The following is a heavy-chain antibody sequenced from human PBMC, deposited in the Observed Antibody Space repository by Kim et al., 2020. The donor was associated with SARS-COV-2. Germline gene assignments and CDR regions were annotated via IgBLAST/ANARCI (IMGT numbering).Heavy chain of an antibody. CDR2: IDNGGTT. CDR3: AKDRAGASMRVGELDW. D-gene: IGHD3-10*01. CDR1: GFSFSSYA. J-gene: IGHJ4*02. Sequence: GGSLRLSCSASGFSFSSYAMQWVRQAPGKGLEYVSGIDNGGTTYYADSVKGRFTVSRDNSKNTLNLQMNSLRVEDTAVYYCAKDRAGASMRVGELDWWGQGTLVTVSS. V-gene: IGHV3-64*04.